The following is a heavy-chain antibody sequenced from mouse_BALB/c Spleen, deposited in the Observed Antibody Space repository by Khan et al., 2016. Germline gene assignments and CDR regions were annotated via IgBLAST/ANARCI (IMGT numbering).Heavy chain of an antibody. CDR2: IDPYFGSP. Sequence: VQLQQPGHEVEKPGASVKISCKASGYSFTDYYMNWVKQSNGKSLEWIGNIDPYFGSPSYNKKFKGKATLTVDKSSSTAYMQLKSLTSEVSSFYYGAREGGSGGWFAYWGQGTLVTVSS. J-gene: IGHJ3*01. V-gene: IGHV1-39*01. D-gene: IGHD1-1*02. CDR1: GYSFTDYY. CDR3: AREGGSGGWFAY.